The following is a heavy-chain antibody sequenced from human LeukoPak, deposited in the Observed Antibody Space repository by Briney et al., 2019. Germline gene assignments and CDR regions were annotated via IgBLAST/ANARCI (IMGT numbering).Heavy chain of an antibody. J-gene: IGHJ3*02. V-gene: IGHV1-69*05. CDR3: ARNERLTHYDAFDI. D-gene: IGHD1-1*01. CDR2: IIPIFGTA. Sequence: SVKVSCKASGGTFSSYAISWVRQAPGQGLEWMGRIIPIFGTANYAQKFQGRVTITTDESTSTAYMELSSLRSEDTAVYYCARNERLTHYDAFDIWGQGTMVTVSS. CDR1: GGTFSSYA.